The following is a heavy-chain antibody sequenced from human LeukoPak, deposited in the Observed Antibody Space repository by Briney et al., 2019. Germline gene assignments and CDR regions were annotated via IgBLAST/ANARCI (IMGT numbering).Heavy chain of an antibody. V-gene: IGHV4-59*01. Sequence: SETLSLTCTVSGGSISIYYWSWIRQPPGKGLEWIGYIYYSGTTNYNPSLRSRVTISVDTSKNQFSLKLSSVTAADTAVYYCARGVYIAAAQYGYWGQGTLVTVSS. CDR3: ARGVYIAAAQYGY. CDR1: GGSISIYY. J-gene: IGHJ4*02. D-gene: IGHD6-13*01. CDR2: IYYSGTT.